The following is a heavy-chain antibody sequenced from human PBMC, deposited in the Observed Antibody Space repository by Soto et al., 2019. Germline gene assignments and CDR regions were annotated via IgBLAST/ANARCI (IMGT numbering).Heavy chain of an antibody. D-gene: IGHD1-7*01. V-gene: IGHV4-4*02. CDR3: TTSHAGELNN. J-gene: IGHJ4*02. CDR2: IFESGAT. CDR1: GGSISSSSW. Sequence: QVQLQESGPGLVKPSGTLSLTCAVSGGSISSSSWWTWVRQSPGKGLEWIGEIFESGATNYNPSLTSRLTMTVDKSKTQFSLTLSSLTAADTAVYFCTTSHAGELNNWGQGTLVTVSS.